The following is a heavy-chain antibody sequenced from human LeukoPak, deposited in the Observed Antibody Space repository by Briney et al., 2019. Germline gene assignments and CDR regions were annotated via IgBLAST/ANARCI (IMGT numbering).Heavy chain of an antibody. D-gene: IGHD1-1*01. CDR3: ARGHNWNDPRNYYYYGMDV. CDR2: INPNSGGT. Sequence: ASVKVSCKASGYTFTGYYMHWVRQAPGQGLEWMGWINPNSGGTNYAQKFQGRVTMTRDTSISTAYMELSRLRSEDTAVYYCARGHNWNDPRNYYYYGMDVWGQGTTVTVSS. CDR1: GYTFTGYY. V-gene: IGHV1-2*02. J-gene: IGHJ6*02.